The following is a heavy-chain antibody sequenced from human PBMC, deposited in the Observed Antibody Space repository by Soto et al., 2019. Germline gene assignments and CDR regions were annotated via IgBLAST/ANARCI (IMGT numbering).Heavy chain of an antibody. V-gene: IGHV3-73*02. J-gene: IGHJ4*02. Sequence: EVQLVESGGGLVQPGGSLRLSCAASGFIFTDSAIHWVRQASGKGLEWVGRIRNKVNSYATIYAASVKGRFTISRDDSMNTVYLQMNSLKTKDTAMYYCTRRRDWTAMDPLDYWGQGTLVTVSS. CDR2: IRNKVNSYAT. CDR3: TRRRDWTAMDPLDY. D-gene: IGHD5-18*01. CDR1: GFIFTDSA.